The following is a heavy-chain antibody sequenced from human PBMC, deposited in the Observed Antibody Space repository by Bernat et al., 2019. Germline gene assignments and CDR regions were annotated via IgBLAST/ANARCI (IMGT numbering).Heavy chain of an antibody. CDR2: IYSGGST. CDR3: ARILTLAAAGTGLYYGMDV. D-gene: IGHD6-13*01. Sequence: EVQLVESGGGLVQPGGSLRLSCAASGFTVSSNYMSWVRQAPGKGLEWVSVIYSGGSTYYADSVKGRFTISRDNSKNTLYLQMNSLRAEDTAMYYCARILTLAAAGTGLYYGMDVWGQGTTVTVSS. V-gene: IGHV3-66*01. J-gene: IGHJ6*02. CDR1: GFTVSSNY.